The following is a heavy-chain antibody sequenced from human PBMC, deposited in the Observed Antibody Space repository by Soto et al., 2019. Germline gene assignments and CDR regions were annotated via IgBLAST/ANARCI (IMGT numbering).Heavy chain of an antibody. CDR3: ARDESYDILTGYYTPQRFDY. J-gene: IGHJ4*02. V-gene: IGHV3-7*01. CDR1: GFTFSSYW. Sequence: GVLRLSCAVSGFTFSSYWMSWVRQAPGKGLEGVANIKQDGREKYYVDSVNGRVTISRDNAKNSLYLQMNSLRAGDTAVYYCARDESYDILTGYYTPQRFDYWGQGSRVTVSS. D-gene: IGHD3-9*01. CDR2: IKQDGREK.